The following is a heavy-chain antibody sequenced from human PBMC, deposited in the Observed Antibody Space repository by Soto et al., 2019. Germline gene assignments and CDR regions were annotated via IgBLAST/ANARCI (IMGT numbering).Heavy chain of an antibody. CDR1: GGYINSYY. Sequence: SETLSLTCTVSGGYINSYYWNWIRQPPGKGLEWIGYIYYSGSTYYNPSLKSRVTISVDTSKNQFSLKLSSVTAADTAVYYCARDRGDYYYGMDVWGQGTTVTVSS. CDR2: IYYSGST. CDR3: ARDRGDYYYGMDV. J-gene: IGHJ6*02. V-gene: IGHV4-59*12.